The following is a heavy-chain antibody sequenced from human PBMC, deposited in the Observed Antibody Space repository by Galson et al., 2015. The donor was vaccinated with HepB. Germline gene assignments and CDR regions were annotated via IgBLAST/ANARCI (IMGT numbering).Heavy chain of an antibody. CDR1: GFSFSRYA. CDR3: ANAVALYFDYGLDV. J-gene: IGHJ6*02. CDR2: ITGSGSST. Sequence: SLRLSCATSGFSFSRYAMRWVRQAPGKGLEWVSAITGSGSSTYYADSVKGRFTISRDNSKNTLHLQVNSLRAEDTAVYYCANAVALYFDYGLDVWGQGTTVTVSS. V-gene: IGHV3-23*01.